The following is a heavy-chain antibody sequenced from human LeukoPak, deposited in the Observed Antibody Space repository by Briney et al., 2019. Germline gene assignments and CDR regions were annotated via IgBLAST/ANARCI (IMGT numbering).Heavy chain of an antibody. V-gene: IGHV4-34*01. CDR1: GGSFSGYY. CDR2: INHSGST. Sequence: PSETLSLTCAVYGGSFSGYYWSWIRQPPGKGLEWIGEINHSGSTNYNPSLKSRVTISVDTSKNQFSLKLSSVTAADTAVYYCARRLLWFGDNYFDYWGQGTLVTVSS. D-gene: IGHD3-10*01. J-gene: IGHJ4*02. CDR3: ARRLLWFGDNYFDY.